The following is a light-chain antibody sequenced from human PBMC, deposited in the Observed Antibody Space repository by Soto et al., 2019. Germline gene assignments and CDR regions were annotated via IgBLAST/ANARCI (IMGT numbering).Light chain of an antibody. CDR3: QQSYSTLIT. V-gene: IGKV1-39*01. CDR1: QSISGY. J-gene: IGKJ5*01. Sequence: DIQMTQSPSSLSAFVGDRVTITCRASQSISGYLNWYQQKPGKAPKLLIFATSSLQSGVPSRFSGSGSGTDLPLTISSLQREDFAIYYCQQSYSTLITFGQGTRLEIK. CDR2: ATS.